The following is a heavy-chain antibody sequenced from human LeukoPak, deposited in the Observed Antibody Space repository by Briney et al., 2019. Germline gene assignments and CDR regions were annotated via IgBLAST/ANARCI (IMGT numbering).Heavy chain of an antibody. Sequence: PGGSLRLSCAASGFTLCSYGTHWIRQAPGKGLEWVAVVSYDGRNIYYADSVKGRFTISRDNSKNTLYHQMNSLRAEDTAVYYCVKDYYDGNGFPWHFNCLGRGTLVTVSS. J-gene: IGHJ4*02. V-gene: IGHV3-30*18. D-gene: IGHD3-22*01. CDR1: GFTLCSYG. CDR2: VSYDGRNI. CDR3: VKDYYDGNGFPWHFNC.